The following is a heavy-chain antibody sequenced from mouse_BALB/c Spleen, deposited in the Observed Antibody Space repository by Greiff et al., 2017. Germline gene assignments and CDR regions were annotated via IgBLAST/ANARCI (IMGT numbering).Heavy chain of an antibody. V-gene: IGHV1-7*01. CDR2: INPSTGYT. D-gene: IGHD2-14*01. CDR1: GYTFTSYW. CDR3: ARSEGYDGYAMDY. Sequence: VQLQQSGAELAKPGASVKMSCKASGYTFTSYWMHWVKQRPGQGLEWIGYINPSTGYTEYNQKFKDKATLTADKSSSTAYMQLSSLTSEDSAVYYCARSEGYDGYAMDYWGQGTSVTVSS. J-gene: IGHJ4*01.